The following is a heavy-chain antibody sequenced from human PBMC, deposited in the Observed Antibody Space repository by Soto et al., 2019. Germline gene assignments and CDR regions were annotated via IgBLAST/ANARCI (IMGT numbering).Heavy chain of an antibody. CDR3: AKDRRQLGTFDY. Sequence: QVQLVESGGGVVQPGRSLSLSCAASGFTFSSYGMHWVRQAPGKGLEWEAVISYDGSNTYYADSVKGRFTISRDNSNNTLDLQMNSLRAEETAVDYCAKDRRQLGTFDYWGQGTLVTDFS. V-gene: IGHV3-30*18. D-gene: IGHD6-6*01. J-gene: IGHJ4*02. CDR1: GFTFSSYG. CDR2: ISYDGSNT.